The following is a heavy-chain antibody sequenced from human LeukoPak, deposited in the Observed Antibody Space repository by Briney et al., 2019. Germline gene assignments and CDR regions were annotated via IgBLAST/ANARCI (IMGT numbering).Heavy chain of an antibody. CDR3: ARGGTSSNFDY. D-gene: IGHD1-1*01. CDR2: IYPSGST. J-gene: IGHJ4*02. V-gene: IGHV4-61*02. Sequence: SETLSLTCTVSGASLSSGSYYWSWIRQPAGKGLEWIGRIYPSGSTDYNPSLKSRVTISIDTSKNQFSLKLSSVTAADTAVYYCARGGTSSNFDYWGQGTLVTVSS. CDR1: GASLSSGSYY.